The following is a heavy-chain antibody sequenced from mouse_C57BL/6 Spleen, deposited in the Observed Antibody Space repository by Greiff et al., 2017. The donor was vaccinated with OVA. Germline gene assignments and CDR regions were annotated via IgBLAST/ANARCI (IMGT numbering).Heavy chain of an antibody. CDR3: ARESYGGFAY. CDR1: GYAFSSYW. J-gene: IGHJ3*01. Sequence: LVESGAELVKPGASVKISCKASGYAFSSYWMNWVKQRPGKGLEWIGQIYPGDGDTNYNGKFKGKATLTADKSSSTAYMQLSSLTSEDSAVYFCARESYGGFAYWGQGTLVTVSA. D-gene: IGHD1-1*01. V-gene: IGHV1-80*01. CDR2: IYPGDGDT.